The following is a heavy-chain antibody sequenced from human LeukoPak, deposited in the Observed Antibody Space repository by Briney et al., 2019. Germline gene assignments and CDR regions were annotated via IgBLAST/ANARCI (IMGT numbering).Heavy chain of an antibody. Sequence: SETLSLTCTVSGGSISSYYWSWIRQPPGKGLEWIGYIYYSGSTNYNPSLKSRVTISVDTSKNQFSLKLSSVTAADTAVYYCARHIDYDFWSGYRSPPPDYWGQGTLVTVSS. CDR2: IYYSGST. CDR1: GGSISSYY. D-gene: IGHD3-3*01. CDR3: ARHIDYDFWSGYRSPPPDY. V-gene: IGHV4-59*08. J-gene: IGHJ4*02.